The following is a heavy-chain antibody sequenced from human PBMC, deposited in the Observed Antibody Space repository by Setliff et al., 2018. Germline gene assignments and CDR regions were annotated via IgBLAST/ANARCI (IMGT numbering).Heavy chain of an antibody. CDR2: IKQDGSTK. J-gene: IGHJ4*02. CDR1: GFSFSRHW. D-gene: IGHD3-10*01. CDR3: ARDFYRSGSYSFDY. V-gene: IGHV3-7*01. Sequence: HPGGSLRLSCVVSGFSFSRHWMSWVRQAPGKGLEWVADIKQDGSTKYYLDSVKGRFTISRDNAKRSLYLQMNSLRAEDTAVYYCARDFYRSGSYSFDYWGQGTLVTVSS.